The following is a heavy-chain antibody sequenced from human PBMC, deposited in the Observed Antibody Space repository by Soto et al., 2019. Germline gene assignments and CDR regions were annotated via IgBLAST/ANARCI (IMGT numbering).Heavy chain of an antibody. D-gene: IGHD6-13*01. CDR1: GFTFRSFT. Sequence: GGTLRLSCAASGFTFRSFTMNWVRQAPGKGLEWVSTISSNSAYIYYTDALRGRFTISRDNAKNSLHLQMNSLRAEDTAVYYCTRDASRDSSARGWFDPWGPGTLVTVSS. J-gene: IGHJ5*02. V-gene: IGHV3-21*01. CDR2: ISSNSAYI. CDR3: TRDASRDSSARGWFDP.